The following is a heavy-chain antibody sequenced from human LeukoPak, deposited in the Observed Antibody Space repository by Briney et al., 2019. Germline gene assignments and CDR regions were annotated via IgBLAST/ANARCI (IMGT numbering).Heavy chain of an antibody. CDR2: INPSGGST. CDR3: ARPLHGDYPGY. Sequence: ASVKVSCKASGYTFTSYYMHWARQAPGQGLEWMGIINPSGGSTSYAQKFQGRVTMTRDTSTSTVYMELSSLRSEDTAVYYCARPLHGDYPGYWGQGTLVTVSS. J-gene: IGHJ4*02. CDR1: GYTFTSYY. D-gene: IGHD4-17*01. V-gene: IGHV1-46*01.